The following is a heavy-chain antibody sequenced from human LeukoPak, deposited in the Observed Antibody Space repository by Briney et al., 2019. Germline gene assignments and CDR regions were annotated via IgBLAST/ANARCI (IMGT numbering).Heavy chain of an antibody. Sequence: SQTLSLTCTVSGGSISSGGYYWSWIRQHAGKGLEWIGYIYYSGSTYYNPSLKSRVTISVDTSKNQFSLKLSSVTAADTAVYYCARTRGYSGYEDVDYWGQGTLVTVSS. CDR3: ARTRGYSGYEDVDY. D-gene: IGHD5-12*01. CDR1: GGSISSGGYY. V-gene: IGHV4-31*03. J-gene: IGHJ4*02. CDR2: IYYSGST.